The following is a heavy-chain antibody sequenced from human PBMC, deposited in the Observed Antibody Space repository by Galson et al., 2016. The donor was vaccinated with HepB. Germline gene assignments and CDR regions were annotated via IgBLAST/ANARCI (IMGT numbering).Heavy chain of an antibody. D-gene: IGHD3-16*02. CDR2: IYPGDSDI. V-gene: IGHV5-51*03. Sequence: QSGAEVKKPGDSLKISCRGSGYTFTKNWIGWVRQMPGKGLEWMGIIYPGDSDIRYNPSFQGQVTISADKSISTAYLQWSSLKASDTAMYYCARGNDYIWGSYRTYFDYWGPGILVTVS. CDR1: GYTFTKNW. CDR3: ARGNDYIWGSYRTYFDY. J-gene: IGHJ4*02.